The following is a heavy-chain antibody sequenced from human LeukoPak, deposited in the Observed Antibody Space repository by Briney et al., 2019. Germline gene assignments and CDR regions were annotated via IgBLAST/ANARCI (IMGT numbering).Heavy chain of an antibody. D-gene: IGHD2-2*01. Sequence: ASVKVSCKASGYTFTGYYMHWVRQAPGQGLGWMGLINPHSVGTNYAQKFQGRVTMTRDTSISTAYMEVSRLRSDDPAVYSCATDYPAFSRGQLLSYWFDPWGQGTLVTVSS. V-gene: IGHV1-2*02. CDR3: ATDYPAFSRGQLLSYWFDP. CDR1: GYTFTGYY. J-gene: IGHJ5*02. CDR2: INPHSVGT.